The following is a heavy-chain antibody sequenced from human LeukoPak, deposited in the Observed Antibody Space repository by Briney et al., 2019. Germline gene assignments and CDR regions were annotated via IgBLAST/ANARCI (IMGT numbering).Heavy chain of an antibody. CDR3: AKDKGPAVTMEALDAFDI. V-gene: IGHV3-21*01. CDR1: GFTFSSYS. J-gene: IGHJ3*02. Sequence: GGSLRLSCAASGFTFSSYSMNWVRQAPGKGLEWVSSISSSSSYIYYADSVKGRFTISRDNAKNSLYLQMNSLRAEDTAVYYCAKDKGPAVTMEALDAFDIWGQGTMVTVSS. CDR2: ISSSSSYI. D-gene: IGHD4-17*01.